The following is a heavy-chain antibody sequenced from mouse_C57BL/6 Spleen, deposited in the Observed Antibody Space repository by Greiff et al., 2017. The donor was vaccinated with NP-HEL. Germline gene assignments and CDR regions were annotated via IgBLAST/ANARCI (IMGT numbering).Heavy chain of an antibody. D-gene: IGHD3-3*01. Sequence: QVQLQQPGAELARPGASVKMSCKASGYTFTSYTMHWVKQRPGQGLEWIGYINPSSGYTKYNQKFKDKATLTADKSSSTAYMQLSSLTSEDSAVYYGARWGDREDYWGQGTTLTVSS. V-gene: IGHV1-4*01. CDR2: INPSSGYT. CDR3: ARWGDREDY. CDR1: GYTFTSYT. J-gene: IGHJ2*01.